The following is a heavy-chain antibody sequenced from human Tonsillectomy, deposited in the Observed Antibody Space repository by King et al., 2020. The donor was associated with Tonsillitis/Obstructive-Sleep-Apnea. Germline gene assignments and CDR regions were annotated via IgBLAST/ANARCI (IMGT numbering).Heavy chain of an antibody. CDR3: ARGTVMVQGVTPFDY. V-gene: IGHV4-34*01. Sequence: VQLQQWGAGLLKPSETLSLTCAVYGGSFSGYYWSWIRQPPGKGLEWIGEINHSGSTNSNPSLKSRVTISVDTSKNQFSLTLSSVTAADTAVYYCARGTVMVQGVTPFDYWGQGTLVTVSS. CDR1: GGSFSGYY. CDR2: INHSGST. D-gene: IGHD3-10*01. J-gene: IGHJ4*02.